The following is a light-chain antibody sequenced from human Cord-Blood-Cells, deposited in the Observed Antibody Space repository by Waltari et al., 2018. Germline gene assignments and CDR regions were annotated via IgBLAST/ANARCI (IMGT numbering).Light chain of an antibody. J-gene: IGKJ1*01. Sequence: DIQMTQSPSSLSASVGARVTITCRASQSISSYLNWYQQKPGKAPKLLIYAASSLQSGGPSRFSGSGSGTDFTLTISSLQPEDFATYYCQQSYSTPRTFGQGTKVEIK. CDR3: QQSYSTPRT. CDR2: AAS. CDR1: QSISSY. V-gene: IGKV1-39*01.